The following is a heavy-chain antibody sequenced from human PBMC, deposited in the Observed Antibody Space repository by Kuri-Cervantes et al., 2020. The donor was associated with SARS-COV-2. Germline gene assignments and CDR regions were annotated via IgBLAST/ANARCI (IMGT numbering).Heavy chain of an antibody. CDR3: ARDFGYLNSYGYD. V-gene: IGHV3-21*01. J-gene: IGHJ4*02. D-gene: IGHD5-18*01. Sequence: GESLKISCAASGFTFSSYSMNWVRQAPGKGLEWVSSISSSSSYIYYADSVKGRFTISRDNAKNSLYPQMNSLRAEDTAVYYCARDFGYLNSYGYDWGQGTLVTVSS. CDR1: GFTFSSYS. CDR2: ISSSSSYI.